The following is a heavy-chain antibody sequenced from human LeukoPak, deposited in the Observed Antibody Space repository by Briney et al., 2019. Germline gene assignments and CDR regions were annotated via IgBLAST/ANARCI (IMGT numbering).Heavy chain of an antibody. CDR3: ARDDCSSISCYHNWFDP. J-gene: IGHJ5*02. CDR2: IKQDGSEK. D-gene: IGHD2-2*01. CDR1: GFTFSSYW. V-gene: IGHV3-7*01. Sequence: PGGSLRLSCAASGFTFSSYWMSWVRQAPGKGLEWVANIKQDGSEKYYVDSVKGRFTISRDNAKNSLCLQMNSPRAEDTAVYYCARDDCSSISCYHNWFDPWGQGTLVTVSS.